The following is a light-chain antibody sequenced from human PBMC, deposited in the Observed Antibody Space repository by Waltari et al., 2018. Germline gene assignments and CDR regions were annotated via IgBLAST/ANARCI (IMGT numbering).Light chain of an antibody. CDR1: SSDVGGSNH. CDR3: CSYAGSYTFGV. V-gene: IGLV2-11*01. CDR2: EIN. J-gene: IGLJ2*01. Sequence: QSALTQPRSVSGSPGQSVTISCTGTSSDVGGSNHVSWYQQPPGKAPKPALYEINKRPPGVPDRFSGSKSGNTASLTISGLQAEDEADYYCCSYAGSYTFGVFGGGTKVTVL.